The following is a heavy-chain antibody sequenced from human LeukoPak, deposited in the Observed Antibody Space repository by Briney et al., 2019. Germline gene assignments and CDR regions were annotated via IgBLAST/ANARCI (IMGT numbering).Heavy chain of an antibody. CDR2: ISSSSSYI. D-gene: IGHD3-10*01. J-gene: IGHJ4*02. V-gene: IGHV3-21*04. Sequence: PGGSLRLSCAASGFTFSSYSMTWVRQAPGKGLEWVSSISSSSSYIYYADSVKGRFTISRDNSKNTLSLQMNSLRAEDTTVYYCAKGSSAIRPYYFDYWGQGILVTVSS. CDR3: AKGSSAIRPYYFDY. CDR1: GFTFSSYS.